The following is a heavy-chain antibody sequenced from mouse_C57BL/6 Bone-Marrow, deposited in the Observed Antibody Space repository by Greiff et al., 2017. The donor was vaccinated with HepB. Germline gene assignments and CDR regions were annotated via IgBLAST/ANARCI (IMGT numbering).Heavy chain of an antibody. Sequence: QVQLKQSGAELVKPGASVKLSCKASGYTFTEYTIHWVKQRSGQGLEWIGWFYPGSGSIKYNEKFKDKATLTADKSSSTVYMELSRLTSEDSAVYFCARHEALPYYYGSSGWYFDVWGTGTTVTVSS. D-gene: IGHD1-1*01. CDR2: FYPGSGSI. J-gene: IGHJ1*03. V-gene: IGHV1-62-2*01. CDR1: GYTFTEYT. CDR3: ARHEALPYYYGSSGWYFDV.